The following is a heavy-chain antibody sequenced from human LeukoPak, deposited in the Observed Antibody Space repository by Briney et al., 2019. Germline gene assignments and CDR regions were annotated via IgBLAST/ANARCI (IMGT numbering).Heavy chain of an antibody. CDR1: GGSLSGYY. CDR2: INHSGST. J-gene: IGHJ5*02. D-gene: IGHD6-13*01. CDR3: ARGLYSSSWNNWFDP. Sequence: PSETLSLTCAVYGGSLSGYYWSWIRQPPGKGLEWIGEINHSGSTNYNPSLKSRVTISVDTSKNQFSLKLSSVTAADTAVYYCARGLYSSSWNNWFDPWGQGTLVTVSS. V-gene: IGHV4-34*01.